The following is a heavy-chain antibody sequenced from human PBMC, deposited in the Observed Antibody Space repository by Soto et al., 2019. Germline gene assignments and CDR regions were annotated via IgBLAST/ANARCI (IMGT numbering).Heavy chain of an antibody. CDR3: AHRPSYCSGGSCYSGFDY. V-gene: IGHV2-5*02. Sequence: QITLKESGPTLVKPTQTLTLTCTFSGFSLSTSGVGVGWIRQPPGKALEWLALIYWDDDKSYSPSLKSRLTITKDRSKNQVVLTMTNMDPVDTATYYCAHRPSYCSGGSCYSGFDYWGQGTLVTVSS. CDR1: GFSLSTSGVG. D-gene: IGHD2-15*01. J-gene: IGHJ4*02. CDR2: IYWDDDK.